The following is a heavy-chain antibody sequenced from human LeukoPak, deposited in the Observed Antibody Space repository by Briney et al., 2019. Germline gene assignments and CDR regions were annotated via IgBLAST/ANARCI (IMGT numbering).Heavy chain of an antibody. CDR2: IWYDGSNK. CDR3: ARDLKVGATTALDY. J-gene: IGHJ4*02. Sequence: GGSLRLSCAASGFTFSSYGMHWVRQAPGKGLEWVAVIWYDGSNKYYADSVKGRFTISRDNSKNTLYLQMNSLRAEDTVVYYCARDLKVGATTALDYWGQGTLVTVSS. CDR1: GFTFSSYG. V-gene: IGHV3-33*01. D-gene: IGHD1-26*01.